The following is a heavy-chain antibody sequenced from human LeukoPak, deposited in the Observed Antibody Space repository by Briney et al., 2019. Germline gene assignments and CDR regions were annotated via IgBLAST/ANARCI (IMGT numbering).Heavy chain of an antibody. CDR1: GGSFSGYY. V-gene: IGHV4-34*01. Sequence: SETLSLTCAVYGGSFSGYYWSWIRQPPGKGLEWIGEINHSGSTNYNPSLKSRVTISVDTSKNQFSLKLSSVTAADTAVYYCARSPVDLIGWFDPWGQGTLVTVSS. CDR3: ARSPVDLIGWFDP. D-gene: IGHD3-16*01. CDR2: INHSGST. J-gene: IGHJ5*02.